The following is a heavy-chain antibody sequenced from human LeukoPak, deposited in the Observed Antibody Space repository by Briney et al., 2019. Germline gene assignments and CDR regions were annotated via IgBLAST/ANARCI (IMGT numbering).Heavy chain of an antibody. CDR3: ARTPAVGNYYYMDV. D-gene: IGHD1-26*01. J-gene: IGHJ6*03. CDR2: ISYDGSNK. Sequence: SGGSLRLSCAASGFTFSSYGLHWVRQAPGKGLEWVAVISYDGSNKYYADSVKGRFTISRDNSKNTLYLQMNSLRAEDTAVYYCARTPAVGNYYYMDVWGKGTTVTVSS. V-gene: IGHV3-30*03. CDR1: GFTFSSYG.